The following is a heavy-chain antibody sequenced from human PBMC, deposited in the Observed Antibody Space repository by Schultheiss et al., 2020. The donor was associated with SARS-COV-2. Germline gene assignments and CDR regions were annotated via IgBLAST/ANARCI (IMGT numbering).Heavy chain of an antibody. CDR1: GGSISSRNW. CDR2: ISWNSGSI. J-gene: IGHJ3*02. V-gene: IGHV3-74*01. CDR3: ARGSGDYDAFDI. Sequence: GGSLRLSCAVSGGSISSRNWWSWVRQSPGKGLEWVSGISWNSGSIGYADSVKGRFTISRDNSKNTLYLQMNSLRAGDTAVYYCARGSGDYDAFDIWGQGTMVTVSS. D-gene: IGHD4-17*01.